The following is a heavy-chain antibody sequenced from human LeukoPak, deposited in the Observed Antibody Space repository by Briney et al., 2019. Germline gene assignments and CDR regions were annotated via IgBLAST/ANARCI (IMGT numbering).Heavy chain of an antibody. CDR3: ARARAAANTYADY. Sequence: PSQTLSLTCTVSGGSISSGNYYWSWMRQSAGKGLEWIGRIYTSESTYYNPSLKSRVTMSIDTSKNQFSLKLSSVTAADTAIYYCARARAAANTYADYWGQGTLVTVSS. J-gene: IGHJ4*02. V-gene: IGHV4-61*02. CDR2: IYTSEST. CDR1: GGSISSGNYY. D-gene: IGHD3-16*01.